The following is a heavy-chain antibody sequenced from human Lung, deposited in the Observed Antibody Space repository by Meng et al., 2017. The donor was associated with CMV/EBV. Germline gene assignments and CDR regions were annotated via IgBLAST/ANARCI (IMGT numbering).Heavy chain of an antibody. CDR2: IYYSGST. CDR3: ARGPSTVTVGRVGFDY. D-gene: IGHD2-21*02. V-gene: IGHV4-31*02. CDR1: SISSGGYD. J-gene: IGHJ4*02. Sequence: SISSGGYDWSGIRQHPGKGLEWIGYIYYSGSTYYNPSLKSRVTISVDTSKNQFSLKLSSVTAADTAVYYCARGPSTVTVGRVGFDYWGQGTLVTVSS.